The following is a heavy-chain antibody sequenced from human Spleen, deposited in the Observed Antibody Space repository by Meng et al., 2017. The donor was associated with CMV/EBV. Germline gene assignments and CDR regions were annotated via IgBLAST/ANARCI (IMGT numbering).Heavy chain of an antibody. D-gene: IGHD6-19*01. CDR2: ISYDGRDK. V-gene: IGHV3-30*04. CDR3: AKDERGQWLENEYFDF. J-gene: IGHJ4*02. CDR1: GFTFSSLTKYA. Sequence: GESLKISCAASGFTFSSLTKYAMHWVRQAPGKGLEWVTYISYDGRDKYYADSVKGRFTISRDNSKNTLYLQMNSLRAEDTAVYYCAKDERGQWLENEYFDFWGQGTLVTVSS.